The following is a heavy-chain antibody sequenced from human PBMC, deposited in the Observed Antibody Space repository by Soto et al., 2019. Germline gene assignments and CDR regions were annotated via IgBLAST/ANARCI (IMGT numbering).Heavy chain of an antibody. CDR1: GGSFSGYY. V-gene: IGHV4-34*01. Sequence: QVQLQQWGAGLLKPSETLSLTCAVYGGSFSGYYWSWIRQPPGKGLEWIGEINHSGSTNYNPSLKSRVTISVDTSKNQFSLKLSSVTAADTAVYHCARCNRRSGGSCSVIRYFDLWGRGTLVTVSS. CDR2: INHSGST. J-gene: IGHJ2*01. CDR3: ARCNRRSGGSCSVIRYFDL. D-gene: IGHD2-15*01.